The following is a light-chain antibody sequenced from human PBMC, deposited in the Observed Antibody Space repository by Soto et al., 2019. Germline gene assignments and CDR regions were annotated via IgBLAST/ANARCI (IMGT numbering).Light chain of an antibody. CDR1: QSTGIY. CDR3: QQSSSART. CDR2: AAS. J-gene: IGKJ1*01. Sequence: DIQMTQSPSSLSASVGDRVTITCRASQSTGIYLSWYQQRPGKAPKLLIYAASSLQSGVPSRFSGSGSGTDFTRTISSLQREDFATYYCQQSSSARTFGQGTKVEIK. V-gene: IGKV1-39*01.